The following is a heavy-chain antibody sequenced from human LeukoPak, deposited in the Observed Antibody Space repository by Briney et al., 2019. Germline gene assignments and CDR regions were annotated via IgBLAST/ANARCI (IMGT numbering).Heavy chain of an antibody. CDR3: ARDRWLQSQRYFDY. Sequence: PGGSLRLSCAAFGFTFSTYGMHWVRQAPGKGLEWVAFIRFDGTNKFYADSVKGRFTISRDNAKNSLYLQMNSLRAEDTAVYYCARDRWLQSQRYFDYWGQGTLVTVSS. CDR2: IRFDGTNK. V-gene: IGHV3-30*02. J-gene: IGHJ4*02. CDR1: GFTFSTYG. D-gene: IGHD5-24*01.